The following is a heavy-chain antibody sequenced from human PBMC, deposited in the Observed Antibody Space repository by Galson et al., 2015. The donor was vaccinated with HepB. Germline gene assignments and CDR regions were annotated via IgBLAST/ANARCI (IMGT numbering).Heavy chain of an antibody. J-gene: IGHJ3*01. V-gene: IGHV3-7*03. CDR1: GFTFSSYW. CDR3: ARGDYFDSTGYFTDAFDV. Sequence: SLRLSCAASGFTFSSYWMSWVRQAPGKGLEWVANIKQDGTEKYYVDSVKGRFTISRDNAKNSLYLQMNSLRAEDTAVYYCARGDYFDSTGYFTDAFDVWGQGTMVTVSS. D-gene: IGHD3-22*01. CDR2: IKQDGTEK.